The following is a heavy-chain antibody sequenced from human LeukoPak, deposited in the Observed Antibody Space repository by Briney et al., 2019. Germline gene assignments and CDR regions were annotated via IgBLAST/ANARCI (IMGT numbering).Heavy chain of an antibody. D-gene: IGHD3-10*01. Sequence: GGSLRLSCAASGFTFSNYAMNWVRQAPGKGLEWVSDISGSGRSIHYGDSFQGRFTISRDNSKNTVYLQMNSLRAEDTAIYYCAKGVRPYGDYFDYWGQGTLVTVSS. CDR1: GFTFSNYA. CDR3: AKGVRPYGDYFDY. J-gene: IGHJ4*02. V-gene: IGHV3-23*01. CDR2: ISGSGRSI.